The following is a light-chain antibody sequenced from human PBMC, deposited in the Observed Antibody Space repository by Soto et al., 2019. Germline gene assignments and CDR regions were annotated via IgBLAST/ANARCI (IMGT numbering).Light chain of an antibody. Sequence: DLEMTQSPSTLSASVGDRATITCRASQNIRNWLAWYQQKPGKAPNTLIYDASSLKSGVPARFSGSGSGTEFTLTISSLQPDDFATYYCQQYTNYPWTGGQGTKVDIK. CDR1: QNIRNW. J-gene: IGKJ1*01. CDR3: QQYTNYPWT. V-gene: IGKV1-5*01. CDR2: DAS.